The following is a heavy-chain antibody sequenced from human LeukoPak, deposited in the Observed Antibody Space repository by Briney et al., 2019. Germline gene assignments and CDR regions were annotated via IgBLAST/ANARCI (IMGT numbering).Heavy chain of an antibody. Sequence: PGGSLRLSCAASGFTFSSYEMNWVRQAPGKGLEWVSYISSSGSIIYYADSVKGRFTISRDNAKNSLYLQMNSPRAEDTAVYYCAELGITMIGGVWGKGTTVTISS. CDR3: AELGITMIGGV. CDR2: ISSSGSII. CDR1: GFTFSSYE. V-gene: IGHV3-48*03. D-gene: IGHD3-10*02. J-gene: IGHJ6*04.